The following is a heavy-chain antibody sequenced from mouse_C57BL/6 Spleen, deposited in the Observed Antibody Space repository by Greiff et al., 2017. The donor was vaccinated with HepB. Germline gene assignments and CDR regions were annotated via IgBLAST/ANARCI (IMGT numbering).Heavy chain of an antibody. Sequence: LVESVAELVRPGASVKLSCTASGFNIKNTYMHWVKQRPEQGLEWIGRIDPANGNTKYAPKFQGKATITADTSSNTAYLQLSSLTSEDTAIYYCARSYYSNYGYAMDYWGQGTSVTVSS. V-gene: IGHV14-3*01. CDR2: IDPANGNT. CDR3: ARSYYSNYGYAMDY. J-gene: IGHJ4*01. CDR1: GFNIKNTY. D-gene: IGHD2-5*01.